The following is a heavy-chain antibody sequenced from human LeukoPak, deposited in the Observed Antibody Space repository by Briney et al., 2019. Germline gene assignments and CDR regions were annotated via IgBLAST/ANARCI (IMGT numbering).Heavy chain of an antibody. D-gene: IGHD1-26*01. V-gene: IGHV3-53*01. CDR3: ARVWELSFDH. CDR2: RYSEEWVAISYSGGTS. CDR1: GFTVSTDH. J-gene: IGHJ4*02. Sequence: GGSLTLSCAASGFTVSTDHMSWVRQAPGKGREWVAIRYSEEWVAISYSGGTSQYAESVKGRFTTSRDSSRNTLSLQMSSLRAEDTALYYCARVWELSFDHWGQGSLVTVSS.